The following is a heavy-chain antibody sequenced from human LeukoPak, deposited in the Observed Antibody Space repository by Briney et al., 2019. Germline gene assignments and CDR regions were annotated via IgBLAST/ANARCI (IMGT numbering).Heavy chain of an antibody. CDR2: IYSGGST. CDR3: ARGSSKLCEIQRGDCYPLGY. CDR1: GFTVSSNY. D-gene: IGHD2-21*02. J-gene: IGHJ4*02. Sequence: GGSLRLSCAASGFTVSSNYMSWVRQAPGKGLEWVSVIYSGGSTYYADSVKGRFTISRDNSKNTLYLQMNSLRAEDTAVYYCARGSSKLCEIQRGDCYPLGYWGQGTLVTVSS. V-gene: IGHV3-66*01.